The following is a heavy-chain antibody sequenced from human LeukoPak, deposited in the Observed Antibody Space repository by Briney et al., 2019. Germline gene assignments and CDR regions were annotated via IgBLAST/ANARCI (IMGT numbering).Heavy chain of an antibody. J-gene: IGHJ4*02. CDR2: IFYSGTT. V-gene: IGHV4-39*07. CDR3: ARAVTDLYSSSIYFDY. Sequence: KSSETLSLTCTVSGGSIRNNNYYWGWIRQPPGKGLEWIGSIFYSGTTKYNPSLRSRVTISIDTSKNQFSLRLTSVTAADTAVYYCARAVTDLYSSSIYFDYWGQGTLVTVSS. D-gene: IGHD6-6*01. CDR1: GGSIRNNNYY.